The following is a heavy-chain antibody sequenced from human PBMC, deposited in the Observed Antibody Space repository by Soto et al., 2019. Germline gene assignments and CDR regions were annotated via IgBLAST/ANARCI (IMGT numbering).Heavy chain of an antibody. J-gene: IGHJ6*02. V-gene: IGHV3-33*01. Sequence: QVQLVESGGGVVQPGRSLRLSCAASGFTFSSYGMHWVRQAPGKGLEWVAVIWYDGSNKYYADSVKGRFTISRDNSKNTLYLQVISLRAEDTAVYFCARDRVGLLWFGESYGMDVWGQGTTVTVSS. D-gene: IGHD3-10*01. CDR2: IWYDGSNK. CDR1: GFTFSSYG. CDR3: ARDRVGLLWFGESYGMDV.